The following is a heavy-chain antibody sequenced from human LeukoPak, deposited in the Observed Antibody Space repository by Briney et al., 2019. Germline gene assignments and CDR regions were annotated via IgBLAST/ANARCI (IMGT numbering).Heavy chain of an antibody. J-gene: IGHJ4*02. CDR3: ARELPTGGYSSSWLFDY. Sequence: SQTLSLTCAISGDSVSSNSAAWNWIRQSPSRGLEWLGRTYYRSKWYNDYAVSVKSRITINPDTSKNQFSLQLNSVTPEDTAVYYCARELPTGGYSSSWLFDYWGQGTLVTVSS. CDR1: GDSVSSNSAA. CDR2: TYYRSKWYN. V-gene: IGHV6-1*01. D-gene: IGHD6-13*01.